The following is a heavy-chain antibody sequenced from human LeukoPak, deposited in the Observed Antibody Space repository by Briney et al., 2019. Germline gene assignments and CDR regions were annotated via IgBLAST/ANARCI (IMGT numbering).Heavy chain of an antibody. D-gene: IGHD5-18*01. J-gene: IGHJ4*02. V-gene: IGHV4-39*07. CDR1: GGSITSDSYY. Sequence: SETLSLTCTVSGGSITSDSYYWGWIRQPPGKGLEWIGSFFYSGSSYYNPSFQSRVTISVDTSKNQFSLKLSSVTAADTAVYYCARRRGYSYGGFDYWGQGTLVTVSS. CDR2: FFYSGSS. CDR3: ARRRGYSYGGFDY.